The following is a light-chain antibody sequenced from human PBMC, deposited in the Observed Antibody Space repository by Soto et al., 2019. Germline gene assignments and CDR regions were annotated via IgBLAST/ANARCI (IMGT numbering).Light chain of an antibody. CDR2: AAS. Sequence: DIQMTQSPSSLSASVGDRVTITCRASQSISSYLNWYQQRPGKAPQLLIYAASSLQSGVPSRFSGSGSGTDFTLTISSLQPEDFATYYCQPSYSLPITFGQGTRLQIK. J-gene: IGKJ5*01. CDR3: QPSYSLPIT. CDR1: QSISSY. V-gene: IGKV1-39*01.